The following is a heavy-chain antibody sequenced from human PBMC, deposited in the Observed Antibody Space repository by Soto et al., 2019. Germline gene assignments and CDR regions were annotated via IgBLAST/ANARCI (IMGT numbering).Heavy chain of an antibody. V-gene: IGHV1-18*01. D-gene: IGHD6-13*01. CDR2: IGSYNGNT. CDR1: GYIFTNYG. Sequence: GASVKVSCKASGYIFTNYGISWVRQAPGQGPEWMGWIGSYNGNTISAQKFRDRVTLTTDTSTTTAYMELRNLRSDDTAVYYCARDSRAAAGDHFNYWGQGALVTVSS. CDR3: ARDSRAAAGDHFNY. J-gene: IGHJ4*02.